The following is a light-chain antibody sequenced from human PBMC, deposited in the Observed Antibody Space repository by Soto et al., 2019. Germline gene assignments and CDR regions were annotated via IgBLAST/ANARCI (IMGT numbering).Light chain of an antibody. V-gene: IGLV8-61*01. CDR3: LMYFGGGIWV. CDR1: SGPVFTSSY. CDR2: NTN. Sequence: QTVVTQEPSFSVSPGGTVTLTCGLSSGPVFTSSYPNWYQQTPGQAPRTLIFNTNTRSSGVPDRFSGSILGDKAALTITGAQADDDSYYYCLMYFGGGIWVFGGWTKLTVL. J-gene: IGLJ3*02.